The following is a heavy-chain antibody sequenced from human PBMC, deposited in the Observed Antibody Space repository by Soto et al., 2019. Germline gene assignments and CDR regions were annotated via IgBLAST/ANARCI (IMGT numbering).Heavy chain of an antibody. CDR2: IYWDDDK. Sequence: SGPTLVNPTQTLTLTCTFSGFSLSTSGVGVGWIRQPPGKALEWLALIYWDDDKRYSPSLKSRLTITKDTSKNQVVLTMTNMDPVDTATYYCVFTQLLTDSGEYFQHWGQGTLVTVSS. CDR1: GFSLSTSGVG. J-gene: IGHJ1*01. V-gene: IGHV2-5*02. CDR3: VFTQLLTDSGEYFQH. D-gene: IGHD1-26*01.